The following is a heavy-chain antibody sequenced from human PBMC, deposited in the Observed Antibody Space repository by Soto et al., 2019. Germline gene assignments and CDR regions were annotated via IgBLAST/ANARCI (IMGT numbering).Heavy chain of an antibody. J-gene: IGHJ4*02. Sequence: SETLSLTCTVSGGSISNSRYYWAWIRQPPGKGLEWIGSIYHTGNTYYNPSLRSRVTISVDTSKNQFPLKLTSVTAADTAVYYCARAPRGNYGYPSYFDYWGQGTLVTAPQ. CDR2: IYHTGNT. CDR3: ARAPRGNYGYPSYFDY. CDR1: GGSISNSRYY. V-gene: IGHV4-39*01. D-gene: IGHD3-10*01.